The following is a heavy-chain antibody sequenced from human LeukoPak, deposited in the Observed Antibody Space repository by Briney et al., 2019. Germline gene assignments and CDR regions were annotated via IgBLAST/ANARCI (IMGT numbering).Heavy chain of an antibody. CDR1: GFTFSSYA. CDR3: AKVGYGSGSSGFDY. V-gene: IGHV3-23*01. D-gene: IGHD3-10*01. Sequence: PGASLRLSCAASGFTFSSYAMSWVRQAPGKGLEWVSAISGSGGSTYYADSVKGRFTISRDNSKNTLYLQMKSRRAEDTAVYFCAKVGYGSGSSGFDYWGKGTMVTVSS. J-gene: IGHJ4*02. CDR2: ISGSGGST.